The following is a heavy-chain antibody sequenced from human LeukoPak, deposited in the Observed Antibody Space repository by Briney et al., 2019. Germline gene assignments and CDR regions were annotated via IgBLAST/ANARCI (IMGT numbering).Heavy chain of an antibody. J-gene: IGHJ4*02. V-gene: IGHV3-30*18. CDR3: AKDRALRLSYFDY. D-gene: IGHD4-17*01. CDR2: ISYDGSNK. Sequence: QPGGSLRLSCAASGFTFSSYGMRWVRQAPGKGLEWVAVISYDGSNKYYADSVKGRFTISRDNSKNTLYLQMNSLRAEDTAVYYCAKDRALRLSYFDYWGQGTLVTVSS. CDR1: GFTFSSYG.